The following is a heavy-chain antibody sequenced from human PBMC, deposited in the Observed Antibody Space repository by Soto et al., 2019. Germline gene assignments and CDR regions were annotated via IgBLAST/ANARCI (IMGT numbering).Heavy chain of an antibody. D-gene: IGHD1-26*01. CDR3: AKGNTPVLAYSGSYYPYYYYGMDV. CDR2: ISGSGGST. V-gene: IGHV3-23*01. CDR1: GFTLSSYA. J-gene: IGHJ6*02. Sequence: PGGSLRLSCAASGFTLSSYAMSWVRQAPGKGLEWVSAISGSGGSTYYADSVKGRFTISRDNSKNTLYLQMNSLRAEDTAVYYCAKGNTPVLAYSGSYYPYYYYGMDVWGQGTTVTVSS.